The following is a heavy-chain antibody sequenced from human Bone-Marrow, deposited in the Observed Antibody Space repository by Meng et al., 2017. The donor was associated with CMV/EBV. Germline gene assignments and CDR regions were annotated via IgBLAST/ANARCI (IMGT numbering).Heavy chain of an antibody. D-gene: IGHD3-10*01. J-gene: IGHJ5*02. CDR1: GGSISSSSYY. CDR2: IYYSGST. CDR3: ARGRSGILMRGLDP. Sequence: GSLRLSCTVSGGSISSSSYYWGWIRQPPGKGLEWIGSIYYSGSTYYNPSLKSRVTISVDTSKNQFSLKLSSVTAADTAVYYCARGRSGILMRGLDPWGQGTLVAASS. V-gene: IGHV4-39*01.